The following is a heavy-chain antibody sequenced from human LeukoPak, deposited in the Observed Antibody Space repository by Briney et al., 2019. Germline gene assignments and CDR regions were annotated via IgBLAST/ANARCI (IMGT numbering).Heavy chain of an antibody. CDR1: GGSISSGSYY. Sequence: PSQTLSLTCTVSGGSISSGSYYWSWIRQPPGKGLEWIGYIYYSGSTNYNPSLKSRVTISVDTSKNQFSLKLSSVTAADTAVYYCARSLPYSSSMYPNWFDPWGQGTLVTVSS. J-gene: IGHJ5*02. D-gene: IGHD6-6*01. CDR2: IYYSGST. CDR3: ARSLPYSSSMYPNWFDP. V-gene: IGHV4-61*01.